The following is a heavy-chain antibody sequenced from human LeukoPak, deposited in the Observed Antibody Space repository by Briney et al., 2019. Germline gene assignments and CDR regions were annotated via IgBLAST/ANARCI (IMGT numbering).Heavy chain of an antibody. CDR1: GFTFSSYE. CDR3: PRARAAAAIIN. J-gene: IGHJ4*02. CDR2: ISRSGSTI. D-gene: IGHD2-2*01. V-gene: IGHV3-48*03. Sequence: PGGALRLSCAVSGFTFSSYEMNWVRQAPGKGLEWLSYISRSGSTIDYAASVKGRVTISRDNAKNSLYLQINSLRAEDIAVYYCPRARAAAAIINWGQGTLVTVSS.